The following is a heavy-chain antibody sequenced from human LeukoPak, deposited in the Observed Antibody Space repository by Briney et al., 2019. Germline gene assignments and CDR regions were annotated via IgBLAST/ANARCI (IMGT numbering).Heavy chain of an antibody. CDR2: IRSKAYGGTT. Sequence: GGSLRLSCTASGFTFGGYAMSWVRQAPGKGLEWVGFIRSKAYGGTTEYAASVKGRFTISRDDSTSIAYLQTHSLKTEDTAVYYCTRDHNSYYYYYMDVWGKGTTVTISS. CDR1: GFTFGGYA. J-gene: IGHJ6*03. CDR3: TRDHNSYYYYYMDV. D-gene: IGHD1-1*01. V-gene: IGHV3-49*04.